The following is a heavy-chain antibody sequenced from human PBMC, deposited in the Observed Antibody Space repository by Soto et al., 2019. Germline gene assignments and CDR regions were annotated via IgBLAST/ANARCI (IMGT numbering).Heavy chain of an antibody. CDR2: IFYTGKT. J-gene: IGHJ3*02. CDR1: GVSITTFY. V-gene: IGHV4-59*01. CDR3: ARVKDGGASFDI. Sequence: SETLSLTCTASGVSITTFYLSWIRQPPGKGLEWIGYIFYTGKTNYNPSLKSRVTILVDTSKNQLSLKMSSVTAADSAIYYCARVKDGGASFDIWGQGTKVTVSS.